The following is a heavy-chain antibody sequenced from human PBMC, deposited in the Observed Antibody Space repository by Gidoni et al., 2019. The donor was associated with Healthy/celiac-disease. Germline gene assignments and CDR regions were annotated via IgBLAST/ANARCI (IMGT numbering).Heavy chain of an antibody. Sequence: QVQLVQSGAEVKKPGSSVKVSCKASGGTFSSYAISWVRQAPGQGLEWMGGIIPIFGTANYAQKFQGRVTITADESTSTAYMELSSLRSEDTAVYYCASPANGRYCSSTSCYGMDVWGQGTTVTVSS. J-gene: IGHJ6*02. D-gene: IGHD2-2*01. V-gene: IGHV1-69*01. CDR2: IIPIFGTA. CDR1: GGTFSSYA. CDR3: ASPANGRYCSSTSCYGMDV.